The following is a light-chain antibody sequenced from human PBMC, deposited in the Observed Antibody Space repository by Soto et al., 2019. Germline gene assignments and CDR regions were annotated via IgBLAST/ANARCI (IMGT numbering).Light chain of an antibody. J-gene: IGKJ4*02. V-gene: IGKV1-12*01. CDR2: AAS. CDR1: QGITNW. Sequence: DIQMTQSPSSVSASVGDRVTITCRASQGITNWLAWYQQKPGKAPKLLIYAASGWPSGVPSRFSGSGSGTDFTLTISSLQPADFATYYCQQANSFPLTFGGGT. CDR3: QQANSFPLT.